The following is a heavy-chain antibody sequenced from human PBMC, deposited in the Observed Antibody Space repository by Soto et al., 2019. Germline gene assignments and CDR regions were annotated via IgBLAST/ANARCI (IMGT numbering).Heavy chain of an antibody. CDR2: IYYSGST. V-gene: IGHV4-30-4*01. CDR1: GGSISSGDYY. Sequence: SETLSLTCTVSGGSISSGDYYWSWIRQPPGKGLEWIGYIYYSGSTYYNPSLKSRVTISVDTSKNQFSLKLSSVTAADTAVYYCARDRSSSWYRGGYYYGMDVWGQXTTVTLSS. CDR3: ARDRSSSWYRGGYYYGMDV. D-gene: IGHD6-13*01. J-gene: IGHJ6*02.